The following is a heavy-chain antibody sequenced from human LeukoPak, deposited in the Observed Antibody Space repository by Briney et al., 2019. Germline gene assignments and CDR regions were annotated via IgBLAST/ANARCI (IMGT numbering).Heavy chain of an antibody. CDR3: ARMHSGSYEPGGDY. CDR2: TYYRSKWNN. J-gene: IGHJ4*02. CDR1: GDSVASNSAA. Sequence: TSQTLSLTCAISGDSVASNSAAWNWIRQSPSRGLEWLGRTYYRSKWNNDYAVSVKSRITINPDKSKNQFSLQLKSVTPEDTAVYYCARMHSGSYEPGGDYWGQGALVTVSS. D-gene: IGHD1-26*01. V-gene: IGHV6-1*01.